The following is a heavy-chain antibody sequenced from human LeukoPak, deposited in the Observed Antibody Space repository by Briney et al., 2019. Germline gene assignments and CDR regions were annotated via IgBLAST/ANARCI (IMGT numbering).Heavy chain of an antibody. CDR3: AKYYYDSSGYYITPPARAPDY. CDR2: ISSSSSYI. D-gene: IGHD3-22*01. Sequence: GGSLRLSCAASGFTFSDYYMSWIRQAPGKGLEWVSSISSSSSYIFYADSVKGRFTISRDNARNSVYLQMNSLRAEDTAVYYCAKYYYDSSGYYITPPARAPDYWGQGTLVTVSS. J-gene: IGHJ4*02. V-gene: IGHV3-11*06. CDR1: GFTFSDYY.